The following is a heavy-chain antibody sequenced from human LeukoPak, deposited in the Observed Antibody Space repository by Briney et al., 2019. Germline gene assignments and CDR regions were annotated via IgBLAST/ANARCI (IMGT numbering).Heavy chain of an antibody. V-gene: IGHV4-59*01. CDR3: ARSDPYYYDSSGFDY. J-gene: IGHJ4*02. D-gene: IGHD3-22*01. Sequence: SETLSLTCTVSGGSISSYYWSWIRQPPGEGMEWIGYIYYSGGTNYNPSLKSRVTISVDTSKNQSSLKLSSVTAADTAVYYCARSDPYYYDSSGFDYWGQGTLVTVSS. CDR1: GGSISSYY. CDR2: IYYSGGT.